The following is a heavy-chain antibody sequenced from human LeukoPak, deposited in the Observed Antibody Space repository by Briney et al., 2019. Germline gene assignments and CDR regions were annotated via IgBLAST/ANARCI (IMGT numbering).Heavy chain of an antibody. D-gene: IGHD3-10*01. CDR3: VTDGGLLPYYFTY. CDR2: IKNKNSGRTT. J-gene: IGHJ1*01. CDR1: GFIFPNAW. Sequence: GGSLRLSCAAPGFIFPNAWMHWVRPAPGKGLEWVGRIKNKNSGRTTNYIAPVKGRFTISRDDSRNTLYLEMDSLKTDDTAIYYCVTDGGLLPYYFTYWGQGTLVTVSS. V-gene: IGHV3-15*01.